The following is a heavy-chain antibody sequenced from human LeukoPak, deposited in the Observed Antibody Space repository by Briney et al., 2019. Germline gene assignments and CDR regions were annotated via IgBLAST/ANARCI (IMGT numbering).Heavy chain of an antibody. CDR2: ISDSGGST. CDR3: AKERTRRRPGSGYYYVYFDY. D-gene: IGHD3-22*01. Sequence: GGSLRLSCAASGFTFSSYAMSWVRQAPGKGLEWVSAISDSGGSTYYADSVKGRFTTSRDNSKNTLYLQMNSLRAEDTAVYYCAKERTRRRPGSGYYYVYFDYWGQGTLVTVSS. J-gene: IGHJ4*02. CDR1: GFTFSSYA. V-gene: IGHV3-23*01.